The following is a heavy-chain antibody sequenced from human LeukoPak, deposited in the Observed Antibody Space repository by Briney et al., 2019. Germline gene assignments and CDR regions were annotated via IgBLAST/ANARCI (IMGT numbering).Heavy chain of an antibody. Sequence: VASVKVSCKASGGTFSSYAMSWVRQAPGKGLEWVSAISGSGGSTYYADSVKGRFTIPRDNSKNTLYLQMNSLRAEDTAVYYCAKALNPAWLDPWGQGTLVTVSS. CDR1: GGTFSSYA. V-gene: IGHV3-23*01. CDR2: ISGSGGST. D-gene: IGHD1-14*01. CDR3: AKALNPAWLDP. J-gene: IGHJ5*02.